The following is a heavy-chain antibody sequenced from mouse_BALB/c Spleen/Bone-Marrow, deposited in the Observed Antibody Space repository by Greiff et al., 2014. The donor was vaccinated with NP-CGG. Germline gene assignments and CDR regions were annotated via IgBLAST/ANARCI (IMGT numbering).Heavy chain of an antibody. V-gene: IGHV2-9*02. D-gene: IGHD2-14*01. CDR3: AGEGAYYRYIDY. CDR1: GFSLTTYG. CDR2: IWAGGTT. J-gene: IGHJ2*01. Sequence: QVQLKESGPGLVAPSQSLSITCTVSGFSLTTYGIHWVRQPPGKGLEWLGVIWAGGTTIYNSTLMSRLSISKDTSKSQVFLKMNSLQTDDTAIYYCAGEGAYYRYIDYWGQGTTLTVSS.